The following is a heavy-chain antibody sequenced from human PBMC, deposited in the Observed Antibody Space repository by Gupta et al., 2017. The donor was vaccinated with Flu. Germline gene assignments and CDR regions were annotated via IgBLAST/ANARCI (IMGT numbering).Heavy chain of an antibody. CDR2: ITNSGDT. Sequence: EAPPLEPGGGLVQPGGSLRLSCAAAGFTFSDYAMSWVRQAPGKGLEWVSIITNSGDTYYADSVMGRFTISRDNSKNTLYLQMSSLRAEDTALYFCVRRDNVVVVAGLDVWGQGTTVAVSS. V-gene: IGHV3-23*01. CDR3: VRRDNVVVVAGLDV. CDR1: GFTFSDYA. J-gene: IGHJ6*02. D-gene: IGHD2-15*01.